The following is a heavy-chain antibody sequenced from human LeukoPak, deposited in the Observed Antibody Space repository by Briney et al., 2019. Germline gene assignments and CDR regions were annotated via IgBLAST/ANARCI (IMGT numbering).Heavy chain of an antibody. D-gene: IGHD2-2*01. CDR3: ARLTQGWVYSSTGCSSDV. V-gene: IGHV4-30-4*01. CDR1: GASISGSNYY. CDR2: IYHSGYT. J-gene: IGHJ6*02. Sequence: SETLSLTCTVSGASISGSNYYWSWIRQPPGKGLEWIGYIYHSGYTYYNPSLNSRLAISVDTSKNQFSLKLTSVTVADTAVYYCARLTQGWVYSSTGCSSDVWGQGTTVTVSS.